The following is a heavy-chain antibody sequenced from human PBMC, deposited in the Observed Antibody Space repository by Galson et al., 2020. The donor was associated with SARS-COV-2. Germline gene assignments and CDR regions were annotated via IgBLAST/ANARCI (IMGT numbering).Heavy chain of an antibody. V-gene: IGHV2-5*02. CDR1: GFSLTTSGVG. J-gene: IGHJ4*02. Sequence: KMSGPTLVKPTQTLTLTCTFSGFSLTTSGVGVGWIRQPPGKALEWLALIYWDDDKRYSPSLKSRLTVTKDTSKNQVVLTMTNMDPVDTATCYCGHYSNRGQHFEFWGQGTLVTVSS. D-gene: IGHD4-4*01. CDR3: GHYSNRGQHFEF. CDR2: IYWDDDK.